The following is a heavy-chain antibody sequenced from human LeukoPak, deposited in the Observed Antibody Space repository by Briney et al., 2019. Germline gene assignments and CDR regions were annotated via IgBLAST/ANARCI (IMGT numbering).Heavy chain of an antibody. CDR1: GDSLKTYY. J-gene: IGHJ4*02. D-gene: IGHD6-13*01. Sequence: SETLSLTCTVSGDSLKTYYWTWVRQPAGEGLEWTGRIQSGGNTNYNPSLKSRVTMSIDTSKNQFSLKVTSVTAADTAVYYCAREGRSSTPGYWGQGTLVTVSS. V-gene: IGHV4-4*07. CDR3: AREGRSSTPGY. CDR2: IQSGGNT.